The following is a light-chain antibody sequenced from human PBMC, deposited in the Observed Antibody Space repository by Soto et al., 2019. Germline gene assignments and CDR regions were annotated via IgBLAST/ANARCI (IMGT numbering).Light chain of an antibody. CDR3: QQYGSSPRGT. J-gene: IGKJ1*01. V-gene: IGKV3-20*01. CDR2: GAS. CDR1: QSVSSSY. Sequence: EIVLTQSPGTLSLSPGERASLSCRASQSVSSSYLAWYQQTPGQAPRLLIYGASSRATGIPDRFSGSGSGTDFTLTISRLEPEDFAVYYCQQYGSSPRGTFGQGTKVEIK.